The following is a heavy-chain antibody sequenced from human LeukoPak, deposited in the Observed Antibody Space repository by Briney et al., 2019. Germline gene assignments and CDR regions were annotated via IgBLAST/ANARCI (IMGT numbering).Heavy chain of an antibody. CDR2: FYGGGGT. J-gene: IGHJ4*02. CDR1: GFSVSNSY. Sequence: GGSLRLSCTASGFSVSNSYLTWVRQAPGKGLDWFSLFYGGGGTYYAVYVKGRFTLSRHNSENTLYLEMNSLRPEDTAVYYCARVGVGTVAGNYFDDWGQGTLVTVSS. D-gene: IGHD6-19*01. V-gene: IGHV3-53*04. CDR3: ARVGVGTVAGNYFDD.